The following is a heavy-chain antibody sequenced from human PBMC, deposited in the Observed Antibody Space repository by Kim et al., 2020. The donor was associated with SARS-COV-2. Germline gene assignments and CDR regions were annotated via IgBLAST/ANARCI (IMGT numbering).Heavy chain of an antibody. D-gene: IGHD6-19*01. Sequence: GGSLRLSCAASGFTFSSYSMNWVRQAPGKGLEWVSSISSSSSYIYYADSVKGRFTISRDNAKNSLYLQMNSLRAEDTAVYYCAGPILRAGSGVGYYGMDVWSQGTTVTVSS. CDR1: GFTFSSYS. J-gene: IGHJ6*02. V-gene: IGHV3-21*01. CDR3: AGPILRAGSGVGYYGMDV. CDR2: ISSSSSYI.